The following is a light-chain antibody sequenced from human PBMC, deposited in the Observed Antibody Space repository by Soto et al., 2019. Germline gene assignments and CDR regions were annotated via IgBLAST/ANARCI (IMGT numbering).Light chain of an antibody. CDR3: RQHYIYPIT. Sequence: EVVLTQSPGTLSLSPGERATLSCRASQSVRSSYLAWYQQKPGQSPRLLIYGASRRATGIPDRFSGSASGTDFSLTISRLEPDDFATYSCRQHYIYPITFGQGTRLEIK. CDR2: GAS. J-gene: IGKJ5*01. CDR1: QSVRSSY. V-gene: IGKV3-20*01.